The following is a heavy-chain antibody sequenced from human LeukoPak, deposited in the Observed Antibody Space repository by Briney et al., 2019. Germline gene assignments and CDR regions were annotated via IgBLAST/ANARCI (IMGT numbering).Heavy chain of an antibody. D-gene: IGHD3-22*01. CDR2: INHIGNT. V-gene: IGHV4-34*01. J-gene: IGHJ4*02. Sequence: SETLSLTCAVYGGSFGGYFWSWIRQPPGKGPEYIGEINHIGNTGYNPSLKSRVTISVDTSKNQFSLNLYSVTAADTAVYYCARRGGGYYDSSGYADYWGQGTLVTVSS. CDR1: GGSFGGYF. CDR3: ARRGGGYYDSSGYADY.